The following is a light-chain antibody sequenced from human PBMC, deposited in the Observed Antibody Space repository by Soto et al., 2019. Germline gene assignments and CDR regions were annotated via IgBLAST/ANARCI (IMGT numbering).Light chain of an antibody. CDR1: SSDVGGYNY. Sequence: QSALTQPASVSGSPGQSITISCTGTSSDVGGYNYVSWYQQHPGKAPKLIIYDVSNRPSGVSNRFSGSKSGNTASLTIYGLQAEDEADYYCSSYTSSSTLDVVFGGGTKLTVL. J-gene: IGLJ2*01. CDR3: SSYTSSSTLDVV. CDR2: DVS. V-gene: IGLV2-14*01.